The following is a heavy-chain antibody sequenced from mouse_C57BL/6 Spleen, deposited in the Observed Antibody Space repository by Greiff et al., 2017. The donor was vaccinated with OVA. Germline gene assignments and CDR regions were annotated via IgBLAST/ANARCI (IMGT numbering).Heavy chain of an antibody. CDR3: ARVWLRHYFDY. Sequence: VKLMESGPELVKPGASVKISCKASGYAFSSSWMNWVKQRPGKGLEWIGRIYPGDGDTNYNGKFKGKATLTADKSSSTAYMQLRSLTSEDSAVYFCARVWLRHYFDYWGQGTTLTVSS. V-gene: IGHV1-82*01. J-gene: IGHJ2*01. CDR2: IYPGDGDT. D-gene: IGHD2-2*01. CDR1: GYAFSSSW.